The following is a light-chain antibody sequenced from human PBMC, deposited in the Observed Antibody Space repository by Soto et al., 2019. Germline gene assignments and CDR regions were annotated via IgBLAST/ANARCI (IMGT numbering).Light chain of an antibody. CDR2: EVS. CDR1: SSDVGGYNY. CDR3: SSYTSSSTYV. V-gene: IGLV2-14*01. Sequence: QSALTQPASVSGSPGQSITISCTGTSSDVGGYNYVSWYQQHPGKAPKLMIYEVSNRPSGVSNRFSGSKSGHTASLTISGLQAEDEAGYYCSSYTSSSTYVFGTGTKVTVL. J-gene: IGLJ1*01.